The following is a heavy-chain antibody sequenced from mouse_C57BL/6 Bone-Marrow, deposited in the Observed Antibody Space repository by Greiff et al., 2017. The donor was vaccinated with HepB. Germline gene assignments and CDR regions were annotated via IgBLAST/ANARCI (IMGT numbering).Heavy chain of an antibody. CDR1: GYTFTSYW. CDR2: IDPSDSET. CDR3: ARNGNYEEGFDY. V-gene: IGHV1-52*01. D-gene: IGHD2-1*01. Sequence: VQLVESGAELVRPGSSVKLSCKASGYTFTSYWMHWVKQRPIQGLEWIGNIDPSDSETHYNQKFKDKATLTVDKSSSTAYMQLSSLTSEDSAVYYCARNGNYEEGFDYWGQGTTLTVSS. J-gene: IGHJ2*01.